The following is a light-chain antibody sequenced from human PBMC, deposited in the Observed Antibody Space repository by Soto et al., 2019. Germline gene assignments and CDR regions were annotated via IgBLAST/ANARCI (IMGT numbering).Light chain of an antibody. V-gene: IGLV2-14*03. CDR2: DVS. J-gene: IGLJ3*02. CDR1: SSDVGAYNL. CDR3: SSYTNTSTLV. Sequence: QSALTQPASVSGSPGQSITISCTGTSSDVGAYNLVSWYQQHPGRAPNLFIFDVSDRPSGVSTRFSGSKSGNTASLTISGLQAEDEAFYYCSSYTNTSTLVFGGGTKLTVL.